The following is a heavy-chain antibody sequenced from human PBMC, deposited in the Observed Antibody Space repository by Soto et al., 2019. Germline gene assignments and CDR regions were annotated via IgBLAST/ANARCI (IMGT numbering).Heavy chain of an antibody. CDR1: GFTFSGSA. V-gene: IGHV3-73*01. CDR2: IRSKANSYAT. Sequence: GGSLRLSCAASGFTFSGSAMHWVRQASGKGLEWVGRIRSKANSYATAYAASVKGRVTISRDDSKNTAYLQMNSLKTKDAAVYYCSSQEYSSSEYVQHWGQGTLVTVSS. CDR3: SSQEYSSSEYVQH. D-gene: IGHD6-6*01. J-gene: IGHJ1*01.